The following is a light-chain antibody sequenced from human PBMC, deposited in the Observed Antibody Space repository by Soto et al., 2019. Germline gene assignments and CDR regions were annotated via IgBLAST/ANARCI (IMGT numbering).Light chain of an antibody. Sequence: DIQRTQSPASVSSYLGDRVIITCRASQSISSYLNWYQQEPGKAPKFLIYAASSLQSGVPSRFSGSGSGTDFTLTISSLQPEDFATYYCQQSYSTPITFGQGTRLEIK. CDR2: AAS. CDR1: QSISSY. V-gene: IGKV1-39*01. J-gene: IGKJ5*01. CDR3: QQSYSTPIT.